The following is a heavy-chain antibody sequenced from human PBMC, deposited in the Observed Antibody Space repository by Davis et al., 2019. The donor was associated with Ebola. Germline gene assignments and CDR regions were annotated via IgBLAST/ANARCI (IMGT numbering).Heavy chain of an antibody. CDR2: IKQDGSEK. CDR1: GFTLSSYW. Sequence: GGSLRLSCAASGFTLSSYWMSWVRQAPGKGLEWVANIKQDGSEKYYVDSVKGRFTISRDNAKNSLYLQMNSLRAEDTAVYYCARDPTWIQLWFDAFDIWGQGTTVTVSS. V-gene: IGHV3-7*03. D-gene: IGHD5-18*01. J-gene: IGHJ3*02. CDR3: ARDPTWIQLWFDAFDI.